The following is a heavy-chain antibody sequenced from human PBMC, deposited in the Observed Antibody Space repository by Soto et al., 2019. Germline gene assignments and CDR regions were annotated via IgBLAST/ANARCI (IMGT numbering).Heavy chain of an antibody. D-gene: IGHD1-20*01. J-gene: IGHJ5*01. Sequence: SETLSLTCSVSGDSISTVDYFWAWIRQPPGQALEYIGYIYKSATTYYNPSFESRVAISLDTSKSQFSLNVTSVTAADTAVYVCARGRYCLTGRCFPNWFDSWGQGTLVTV. CDR2: IYKSATT. CDR3: ARGRYCLTGRCFPNWFDS. CDR1: GDSISTVDYF. V-gene: IGHV4-30-4*01.